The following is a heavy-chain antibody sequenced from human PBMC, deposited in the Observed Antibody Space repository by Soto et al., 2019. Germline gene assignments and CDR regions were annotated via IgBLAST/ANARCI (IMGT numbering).Heavy chain of an antibody. Sequence: QVQLVESGGGVVQPGRSLRLSCAASGFTFSSYAMHWVRQAPGKGLEWVAVISYDGSNKYYADSVKGRFTISRDNSKNTLYMQMNSLRAEDTAVYYCARDQDSSSWYTNWDYYYYGMDVWGQGTTVTVSS. CDR3: ARDQDSSSWYTNWDYYYYGMDV. J-gene: IGHJ6*02. CDR1: GFTFSSYA. CDR2: ISYDGSNK. V-gene: IGHV3-30-3*01. D-gene: IGHD6-13*01.